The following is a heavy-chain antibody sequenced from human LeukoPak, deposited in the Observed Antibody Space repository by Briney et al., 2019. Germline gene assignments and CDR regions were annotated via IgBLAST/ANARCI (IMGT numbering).Heavy chain of an antibody. CDR3: ARDGVLVGSTVLNY. Sequence: WASVKVSCKPSGYPFTNFYIHWVRQAPGQGLEWMGWVNPKSGDTKYAQKFQDRISMTRDTSISTAYMEVNRLTSDDSAVYYCARDGVLVGSTVLNYWGQGTLVTVAS. V-gene: IGHV1-2*02. CDR1: GYPFTNFY. CDR2: VNPKSGDT. D-gene: IGHD1-26*01. J-gene: IGHJ4*01.